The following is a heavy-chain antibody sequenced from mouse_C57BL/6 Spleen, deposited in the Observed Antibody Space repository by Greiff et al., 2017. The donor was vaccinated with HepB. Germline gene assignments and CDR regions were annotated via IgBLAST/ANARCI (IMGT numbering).Heavy chain of an antibody. J-gene: IGHJ3*01. CDR2: INPNNGGT. V-gene: IGHV1-22*01. Sequence: EVQLQQSGPELVKPGASVKMSCKASGYTFTDYNMHWVKQSHGKSLEWIGYINPNNGGTSYNQKFKGKATLTVNKSYSTAYMEIRSLTSEDSAVYYCARNSYGSTWFAYWGQGTLVTVSA. CDR3: ARNSYGSTWFAY. D-gene: IGHD1-1*01. CDR1: GYTFTDYN.